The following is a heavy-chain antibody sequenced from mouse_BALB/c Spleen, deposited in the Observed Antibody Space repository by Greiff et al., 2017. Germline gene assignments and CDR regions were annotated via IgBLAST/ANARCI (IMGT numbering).Heavy chain of an antibody. CDR1: GFTFSSFG. V-gene: IGHV5-17*02. CDR2: ISSGSSTI. CDR3: ARGGHYGNYFDY. Sequence: EVMLVESGGGLVQPGGSRKLSCAASGFTFSSFGMHWVRQAPEKGLEWVAYISSGSSTIYYADTVKGRFTISRDNPKNTLFLQMTSLRSEDTAMYYCARGGHYGNYFDYWGQGTTLTVSS. J-gene: IGHJ2*01. D-gene: IGHD2-1*01.